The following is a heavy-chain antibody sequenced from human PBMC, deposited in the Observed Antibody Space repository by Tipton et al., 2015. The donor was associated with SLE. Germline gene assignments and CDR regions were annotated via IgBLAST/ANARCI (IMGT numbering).Heavy chain of an antibody. CDR2: VFYSAST. CDR1: GGSISTYY. V-gene: IGHV4-59*01. CDR3: ASLGYSYGLGFDY. J-gene: IGHJ4*02. D-gene: IGHD5-18*01. Sequence: TLSLTCTVSGGSISTYYWTWIRQSPGKGLEWIGYVFYSASTNYNPSLEGRVTISEDTSKNQFSLKLSSVTAADTAVYYCASLGYSYGLGFDYWGQGILVTVSS.